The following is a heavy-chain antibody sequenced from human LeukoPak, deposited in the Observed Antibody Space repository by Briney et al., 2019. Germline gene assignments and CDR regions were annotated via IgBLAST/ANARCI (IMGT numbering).Heavy chain of an antibody. CDR3: ARGFPPRRNYDSSGYYSYYFDY. J-gene: IGHJ4*02. Sequence: ASVKVSCKASGYTFTSYGLTWVRQAPGQGLEWMGWISAYNGHTKYPQKLQGRVTMATDTSTSTAYMELRSLRSDDAAVYYCARGFPPRRNYDSSGYYSYYFDYWGQGTLVTISS. V-gene: IGHV1-18*01. CDR1: GYTFTSYG. D-gene: IGHD3-22*01. CDR2: ISAYNGHT.